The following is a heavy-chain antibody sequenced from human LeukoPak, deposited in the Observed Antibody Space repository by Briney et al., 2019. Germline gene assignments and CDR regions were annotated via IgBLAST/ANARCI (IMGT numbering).Heavy chain of an antibody. J-gene: IGHJ4*02. CDR2: INAGNGNT. CDR1: GYSFTRYA. CDR3: ARDLGIAAAEGIDY. D-gene: IGHD6-13*01. Sequence: ASVKVSCKASGYSFTRYAIHWVRQAPGQRLEWMGWINAGNGNTKYSQKFQGRVSITRDTSASTAYMELSSLRSEDTAVYYCARDLGIAAAEGIDYWGQGTLVTVSS. V-gene: IGHV1-3*01.